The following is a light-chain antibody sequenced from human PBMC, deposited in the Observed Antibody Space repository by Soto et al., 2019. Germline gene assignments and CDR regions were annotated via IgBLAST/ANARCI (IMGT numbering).Light chain of an antibody. CDR2: GAS. Sequence: EIVLTQSPGTLSLSPGERATLSCRTSQSVSNNYLAWYQQKPGQAPRLLIYGASSRATGIPDRFSGSGSGTDFTLSISRLEPEDFAVYYCQQYDISPWTFGQGTKVDIK. V-gene: IGKV3-20*01. CDR1: QSVSNNY. CDR3: QQYDISPWT. J-gene: IGKJ1*01.